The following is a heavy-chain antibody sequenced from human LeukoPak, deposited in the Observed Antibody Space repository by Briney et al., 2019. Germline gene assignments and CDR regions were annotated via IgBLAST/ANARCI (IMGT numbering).Heavy chain of an antibody. CDR2: IYHSGST. D-gene: IGHD3-10*01. J-gene: IGHJ5*02. CDR1: GGSISSGGYS. V-gene: IGHV4-30-2*01. CDR3: ARANVLLWFGELSNWFDP. Sequence: SQTLSLTCAVSGGSISSGGYSWSWIRQPPGKGLEWIGYIYHSGSTYYNPSPKSRVTISVDRSKNQFSLKLSSVTAADTAVYYCARANVLLWFGELSNWFDPWGQGTLVTVSS.